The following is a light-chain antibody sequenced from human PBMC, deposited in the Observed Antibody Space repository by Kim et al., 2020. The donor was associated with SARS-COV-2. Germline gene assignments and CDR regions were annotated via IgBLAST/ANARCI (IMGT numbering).Light chain of an antibody. Sequence: LSLSPGERATLSCRASQSVSSYLAWYQQKPGQAPRLLIYDASNRATGIPARFSGSGSGTDFTLTISSLEPEDFAVYYCQQRSNWTFGQGTKVDIK. J-gene: IGKJ1*01. V-gene: IGKV3-11*01. CDR1: QSVSSY. CDR3: QQRSNWT. CDR2: DAS.